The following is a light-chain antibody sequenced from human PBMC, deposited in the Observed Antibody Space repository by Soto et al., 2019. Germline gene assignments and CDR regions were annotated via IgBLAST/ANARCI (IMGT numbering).Light chain of an antibody. CDR3: QQADTFPIT. J-gene: IGKJ5*01. Sequence: DIQMTQSPSSVSASVGDRVTITCQASQGISRSLAWYQQKPGKAPKLLIYSASSLQSGVPSRFSGSGFGTDFTLTISSLQPEDFATYYCQQADTFPITFGQGTRLENK. CDR2: SAS. CDR1: QGISRS. V-gene: IGKV1D-12*01.